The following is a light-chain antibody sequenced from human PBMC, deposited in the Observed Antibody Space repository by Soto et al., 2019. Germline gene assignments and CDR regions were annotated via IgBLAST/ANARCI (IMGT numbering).Light chain of an antibody. CDR2: GAS. V-gene: IGKV3-20*01. CDR1: QSVSSSY. J-gene: IGKJ2*01. CDR3: QQYGSSPPYT. Sequence: EIVLTQSPGTLSLSPGERATLSCRASQSVSSSYLAWYQQKTGQAPRLRIYGASSRATGIPDRFSGSGSGTDFTLTISRLEPEDFAVYDCQQYGSSPPYTFGQGTKLEIK.